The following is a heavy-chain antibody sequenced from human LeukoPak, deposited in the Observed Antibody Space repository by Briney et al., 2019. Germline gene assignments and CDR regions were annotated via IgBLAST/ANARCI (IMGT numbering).Heavy chain of an antibody. D-gene: IGHD3-16*02. CDR3: ARVRIEYDYVWGSYRRNPSFDY. CDR1: GFTFITYW. CDR2: IKQDGSEK. Sequence: AGGSLRLSCAASGFTFITYWMGWVRQAPGKGLEWVANIKQDGSEKYYVDSVKGRFTISRDNAKNSVYLQMNSLRAEDTAMYYCARVRIEYDYVWGSYRRNPSFDYWGQGTLVTVSS. J-gene: IGHJ4*02. V-gene: IGHV3-7*01.